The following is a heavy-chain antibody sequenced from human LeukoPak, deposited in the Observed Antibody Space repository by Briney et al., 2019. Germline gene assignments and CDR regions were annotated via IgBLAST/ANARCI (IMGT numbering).Heavy chain of an antibody. D-gene: IGHD6-13*01. CDR3: ARDYTSRWNGYFQH. J-gene: IGHJ1*01. V-gene: IGHV3-20*04. CDR2: INWNGGST. Sequence: PGGSLRLSCAASGFDFSTQWMSWVRQAPGKGLELVSGINWNGGSTGYADSVKGRFTISRDNAKNSLYLQMNSLRAEDTALYYCARDYTSRWNGYFQHWGQGTLVTVSS. CDR1: GFDFSTQW.